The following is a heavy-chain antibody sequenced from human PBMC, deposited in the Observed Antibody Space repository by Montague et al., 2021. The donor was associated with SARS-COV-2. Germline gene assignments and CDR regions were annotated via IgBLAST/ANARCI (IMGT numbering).Heavy chain of an antibody. CDR1: GGSFSGYY. CDR2: INHSGST. Sequence: SETLSLTCAVYGGSFSGYYWSWIRQPPGKGLEWIGEINHSGSTNYNPSLKSRVTISVDTSKNQFSLKLTSVTAADTAVYYCARVSPAAAATRSDYWGQGTLVTLSS. CDR3: ARVSPAAAATRSDY. J-gene: IGHJ4*02. D-gene: IGHD6-13*01. V-gene: IGHV4-34*01.